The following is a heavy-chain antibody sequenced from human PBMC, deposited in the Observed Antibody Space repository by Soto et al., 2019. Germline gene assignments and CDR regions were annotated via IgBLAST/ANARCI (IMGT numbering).Heavy chain of an antibody. J-gene: IGHJ4*02. D-gene: IGHD3-22*01. CDR3: ARAEGRDYYDSSGLDY. CDR1: GGTFSSYA. CDR2: IIPIFGTA. Sequence: ASVKVSCKASGGTFSSYAISWLRQAPGQGLEWMGGIIPIFGTANYAQKFQGRVTITADKSTSTAYMELSSLRSEDTAVYYCARAEGRDYYDSSGLDYWGQGTLVTVSS. V-gene: IGHV1-69*06.